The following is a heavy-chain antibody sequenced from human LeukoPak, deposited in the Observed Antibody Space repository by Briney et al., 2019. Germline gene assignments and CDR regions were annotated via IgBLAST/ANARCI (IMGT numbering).Heavy chain of an antibody. CDR3: ARSGHRRYYYSSGPEY. J-gene: IGHJ4*02. D-gene: IGHD3-10*01. CDR1: GYTFTSYG. V-gene: IGHV1-18*01. Sequence: ASVKVSCKASGYTFTSYGISWVRQAPGQGPEWMGWISAYNGNTKYAQKLQGRVTVTTDTSTSTAYMELRSLRSDDTAVYYCARSGHRRYYYSSGPEYWGQGTLVTVSS. CDR2: ISAYNGNT.